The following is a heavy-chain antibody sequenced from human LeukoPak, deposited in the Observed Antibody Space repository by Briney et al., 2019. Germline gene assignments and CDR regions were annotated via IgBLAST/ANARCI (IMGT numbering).Heavy chain of an antibody. CDR2: VYTSGST. Sequence: PSETLSLTCTVSGGSISSYYWSWIRQPAGKGLEWIGRVYTSGSTNYNPSLQSRVTMSVDTSKNQFSLKLTSVTAADTAVHFCARAHGSGRYYFDYWGQGTLVTVSS. V-gene: IGHV4-4*07. CDR3: ARAHGSGRYYFDY. J-gene: IGHJ4*02. D-gene: IGHD3-10*01. CDR1: GGSISSYY.